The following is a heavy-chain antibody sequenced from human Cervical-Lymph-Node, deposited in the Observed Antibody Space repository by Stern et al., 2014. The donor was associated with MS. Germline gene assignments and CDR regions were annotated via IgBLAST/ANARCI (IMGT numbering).Heavy chain of an antibody. CDR2: IYYSGNP. Sequence: QVQLQESGPGLVKPSQTLSLTCTVSGGSISSDDNYWNWIRQLPGKGLEWIGYIYYSGNPYNTPSLKSRITISADTSKNQFSLKLSSVTAADTAGYYCARDGPQVGAGSFDIWGRGTMVTVSS. CDR3: ARDGPQVGAGSFDI. CDR1: GGSISSDDNY. J-gene: IGHJ3*02. D-gene: IGHD1-26*01. V-gene: IGHV4-31*03.